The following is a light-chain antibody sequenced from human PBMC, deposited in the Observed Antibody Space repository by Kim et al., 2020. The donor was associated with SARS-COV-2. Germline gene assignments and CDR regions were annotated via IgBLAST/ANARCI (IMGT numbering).Light chain of an antibody. Sequence: QSITIFCTGTSSDIGNYNLVSWYEHHPGKAPKLIIYEVRRRPSGVSNRFSASKSGNTASLTISGLQAEDEADYYCCSYAGATKYVFGSGTKVTVL. CDR2: EVR. CDR1: SSDIGNYNL. J-gene: IGLJ1*01. CDR3: CSYAGATKYV. V-gene: IGLV2-23*02.